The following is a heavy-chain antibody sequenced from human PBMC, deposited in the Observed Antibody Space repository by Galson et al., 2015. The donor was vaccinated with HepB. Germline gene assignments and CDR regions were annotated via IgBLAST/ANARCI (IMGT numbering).Heavy chain of an antibody. Sequence: SLRLSCAASGFTFDDYGMNWVRQAPGKGLEWVSGINKNGATRGYADSVKGRFTISRDNAKNSLCLQMNSLTAGDTALYYCARVASDYGSGSYKAPLDYWGQGTLVTVSS. CDR2: INKNGATR. V-gene: IGHV3-20*04. D-gene: IGHD3-10*01. CDR1: GFTFDDYG. CDR3: ARVASDYGSGSYKAPLDY. J-gene: IGHJ4*02.